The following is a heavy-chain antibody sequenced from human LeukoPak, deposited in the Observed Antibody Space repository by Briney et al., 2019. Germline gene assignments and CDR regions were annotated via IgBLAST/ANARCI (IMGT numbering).Heavy chain of an antibody. CDR3: ARDGAYYGSGRYTKQYYFDY. CDR2: ISAYNGNT. J-gene: IGHJ4*02. V-gene: IGHV1-18*01. Sequence: ASVKVSCKASGYTFTSYGISWVRQAPGQGLEWMGWISAYNGNTNYAQKLQGRVTMTTDTSTSTAYMELRSLRSDDTAVYYCARDGAYYGSGRYTKQYYFDYWGQGTLVTVSS. CDR1: GYTFTSYG. D-gene: IGHD3-10*01.